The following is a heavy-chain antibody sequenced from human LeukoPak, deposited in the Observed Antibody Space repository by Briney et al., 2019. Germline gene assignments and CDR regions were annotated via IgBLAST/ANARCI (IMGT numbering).Heavy chain of an antibody. Sequence: VASMKVSCKSSEFTFTDHYIHWVRQGPGQGLEWMGYIGPHSTFTSSPQEFQGRVTMTRDASMSTAYMELTRLTSDDTAVYYCVREGEGPLSKDFDYWGQGTLVTVSS. CDR3: VREGEGPLSKDFDY. V-gene: IGHV1-2*02. D-gene: IGHD2/OR15-2a*01. J-gene: IGHJ4*02. CDR1: EFTFTDHY. CDR2: IGPHSTFT.